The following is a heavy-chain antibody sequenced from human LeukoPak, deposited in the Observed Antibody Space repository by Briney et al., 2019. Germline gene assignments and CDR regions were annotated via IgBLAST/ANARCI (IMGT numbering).Heavy chain of an antibody. CDR3: ARLEGTAMGMGSYYYYYYGMDV. Sequence: SETLSLTCAVYGGSFSGYYWSWIRQPPGKGLEWIGEINHSGSTNYNPSLKSRVTISVDTSKSQFSLKLSSVTAADTAVYYCARLEGTAMGMGSYYYYYYGMDVWGQGTTVTVSS. J-gene: IGHJ6*02. V-gene: IGHV4-34*01. D-gene: IGHD5-18*01. CDR2: INHSGST. CDR1: GGSFSGYY.